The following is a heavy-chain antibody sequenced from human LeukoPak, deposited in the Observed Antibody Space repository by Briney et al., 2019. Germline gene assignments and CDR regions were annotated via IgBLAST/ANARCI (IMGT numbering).Heavy chain of an antibody. V-gene: IGHV1-46*01. CDR3: ARETGTHFDY. J-gene: IGHJ4*02. CDR2: INPSGGST. CDR1: GYTFTSYY. Sequence: ASVKVSCKASGYTFTSYYMHWVRQAPGQGLEWMGIINPSGGSTSYAQKFQGRVTMTRDMSTSTVYMELSILRSEDTAVYYCARETGTHFDYWGQGTLVTVSS. D-gene: IGHD1-1*01.